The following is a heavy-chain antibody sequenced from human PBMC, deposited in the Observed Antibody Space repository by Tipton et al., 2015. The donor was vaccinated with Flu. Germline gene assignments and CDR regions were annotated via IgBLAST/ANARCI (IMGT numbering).Heavy chain of an antibody. J-gene: IGHJ4*02. CDR3: AVPTMTVFSSSRGY. CDR1: GGTFSSHG. CDR2: IIPALGTE. V-gene: IGHV1-69*01. D-gene: IGHD3-10*01. Sequence: QMQLVQSGAEVKKPGSSVKVSCQASGGTFSSHGINWVRQAPGQGPEWIGGIIPALGTEDYAQKFQGRVTITADESTKTAYMELNSLRSEDTAVYYCAVPTMTVFSSSRGYWGQGTLVTVSS.